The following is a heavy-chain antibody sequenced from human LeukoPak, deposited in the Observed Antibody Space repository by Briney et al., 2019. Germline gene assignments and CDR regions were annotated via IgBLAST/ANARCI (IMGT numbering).Heavy chain of an antibody. CDR2: IGGNGNT. V-gene: IGHV3-23*01. Sequence: PGGSLRLSCAASGFTISGAAMAWVRQAPGQGLEWVSGIGGNGNTHCADSVRGRFTISRDNSKNTLYLQMNSLRAEDTAVYYCASSTTHYAFDVWGQGTMVTVSS. CDR3: ASSTTHYAFDV. D-gene: IGHD1-1*01. CDR1: GFTISGAA. J-gene: IGHJ3*01.